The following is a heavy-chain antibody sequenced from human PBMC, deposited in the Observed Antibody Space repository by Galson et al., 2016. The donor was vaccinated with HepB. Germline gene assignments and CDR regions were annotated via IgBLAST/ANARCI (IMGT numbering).Heavy chain of an antibody. V-gene: IGHV4-39*07. J-gene: IGHJ4*02. D-gene: IGHD2-2*01. CDR2: IYNNGNT. CDR3: ATIRLLCPDTRCYGVGLDS. Sequence: ETLSLTCTVSGGSVSSASHYWSWVRQPPGKELEWIGEIYNNGNTNYNPSLKSRVTISLDKSKNQFSLKLTSVTAADTAVYYCATIRLLCPDTRCYGVGLDSWGQGSLVTVSS. CDR1: GGSVSSASHY.